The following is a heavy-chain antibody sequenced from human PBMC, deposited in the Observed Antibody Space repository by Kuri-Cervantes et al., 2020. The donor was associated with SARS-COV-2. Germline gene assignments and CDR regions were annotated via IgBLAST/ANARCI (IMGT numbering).Heavy chain of an antibody. CDR2: IYPGDSDT. D-gene: IGHD2/OR15-2a*01. CDR1: GYSFTNYW. J-gene: IGHJ6*03. CDR3: ARTLQGEEVTFYYHMDV. V-gene: IGHV5-51*01. Sequence: GGSLRLSCKVSGYSFTNYWIGWVRQMPGKVLEWKGIIYPGDSDTRYSPSFQGLVTISANKSISAAYLQWGSLKASDTAMYYCARTLQGEEVTFYYHMDVWGKGTTVTVSS.